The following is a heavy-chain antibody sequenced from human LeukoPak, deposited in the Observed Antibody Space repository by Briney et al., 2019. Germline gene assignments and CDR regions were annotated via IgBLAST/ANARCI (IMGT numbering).Heavy chain of an antibody. CDR3: ARHEIAAAALDV. D-gene: IGHD6-13*01. V-gene: IGHV4-39*01. CDR2: IYYSGST. CDR1: GGSISSSSYY. Sequence: PSETLSLTCTVSGGSISSSSYYWGWIRQPPGKGLEWIGSIYYSGSTYYNPSLKSRVTISVDTSKNQFSLKLSSVTAADTAVYYCARHEIAAAALDVWGQGTTVTVSS. J-gene: IGHJ6*02.